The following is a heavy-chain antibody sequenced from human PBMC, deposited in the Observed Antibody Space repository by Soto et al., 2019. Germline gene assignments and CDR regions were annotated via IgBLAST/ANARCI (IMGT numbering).Heavy chain of an antibody. CDR2: INAGNGNT. Sequence: QAQLVQSGAEVKRPGASVRISCKASGYTFNTFAMHWVRQAPGQRLEWMGWINAGNGNTRYSERFQDRVSITRDISATTVYMELNSLRSEDTAVYYCARPYDIWSGWHLKIWGQGTLVTVSS. D-gene: IGHD3-3*01. J-gene: IGHJ4*02. V-gene: IGHV1-3*01. CDR3: ARPYDIWSGWHLKI. CDR1: GYTFNTFA.